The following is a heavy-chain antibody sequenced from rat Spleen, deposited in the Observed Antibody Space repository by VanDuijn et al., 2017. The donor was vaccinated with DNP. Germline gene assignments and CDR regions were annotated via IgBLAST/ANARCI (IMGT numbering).Heavy chain of an antibody. CDR1: GFIFNDFC. D-gene: IGHD1-4*01. V-gene: IGHV5-58*01. J-gene: IGHJ3*01. CDR2: INTDGGST. Sequence: EVKFVESGGGLVQPGRSLKLSCAASGFIFNDFCMGWVRQAPGKGLEWVSSINTDGGSTYYPDSVKGRFTISRDNAENTVYLQMDSLRSEDTATYFCPRGLPGSPFDYWGQGTPVTVSS. CDR3: PRGLPGSPFDY.